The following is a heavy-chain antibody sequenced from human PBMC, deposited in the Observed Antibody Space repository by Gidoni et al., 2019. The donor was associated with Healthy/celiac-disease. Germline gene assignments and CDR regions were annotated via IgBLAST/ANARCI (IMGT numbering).Heavy chain of an antibody. CDR1: GGTFSSYA. D-gene: IGHD3-16*01. Sequence: QVQLVQSGAAVKKPGSSVKVSCKASGGTFSSYAISWVRQAPGQGLEWMGGIIPIFGTANYAQKFQGRVTITADKSTSTAYMELSSLRSEDTAVYYCAREFSSLEERLYYFDYWGQGTLVTVSS. V-gene: IGHV1-69*06. CDR2: IIPIFGTA. J-gene: IGHJ4*02. CDR3: AREFSSLEERLYYFDY.